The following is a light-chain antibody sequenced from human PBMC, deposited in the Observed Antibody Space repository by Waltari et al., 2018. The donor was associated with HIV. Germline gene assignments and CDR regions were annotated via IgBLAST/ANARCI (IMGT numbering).Light chain of an antibody. Sequence: ASQSVSSSYLAWYQQKPGQAPRLLIYGASSRATGIPDRFSGSGSGTDFTLTISRLEPEDFAVYYCQQYGSSPREFGQGTKVEIK. J-gene: IGKJ1*01. V-gene: IGKV3-20*01. CDR2: GAS. CDR1: QSVSSSY. CDR3: QQYGSSPRE.